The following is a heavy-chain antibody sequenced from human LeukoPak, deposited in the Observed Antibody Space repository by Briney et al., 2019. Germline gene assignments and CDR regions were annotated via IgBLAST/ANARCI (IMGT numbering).Heavy chain of an antibody. D-gene: IGHD3-22*01. V-gene: IGHV3-23*01. CDR2: ISGSGGST. CDR3: AKDLHYYDSSGYYYEGY. Sequence: PGRSLRLSCTASGFTFGDYVMSWVRQASGKGLEWVSGISGSGGSTYYADSVKSRFTISRDNSKNTLYLQMNSLRAEDTAVYYCAKDLHYYDSSGYYYEGYWGQGTLVSVSS. J-gene: IGHJ4*02. CDR1: GFTFGDYV.